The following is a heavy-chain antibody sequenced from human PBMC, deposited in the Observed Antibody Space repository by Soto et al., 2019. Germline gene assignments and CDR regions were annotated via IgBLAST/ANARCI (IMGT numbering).Heavy chain of an antibody. CDR2: INPSGGST. J-gene: IGHJ6*02. D-gene: IGHD2-2*01. CDR1: GYTFTSYY. CDR3: ARDWEGVVVPAAMPYYYYYGMDV. V-gene: IGHV1-46*01. Sequence: QVQLVQSGAEVKKPGASVKVSCKASGYTFTSYYMHWVRQAPGQGLEWMGIINPSGGSTSYAQKCQGRLTMTRDTSASTVNIELSSLRSEDTAVYYCARDWEGVVVPAAMPYYYYYGMDVWGQGTTVTVSS.